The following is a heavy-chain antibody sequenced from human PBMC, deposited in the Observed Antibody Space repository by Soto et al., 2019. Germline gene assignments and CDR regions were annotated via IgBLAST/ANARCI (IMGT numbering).Heavy chain of an antibody. CDR3: ARNLGAKYGMDV. CDR1: GFPFSGSI. Sequence: EVQLVESGGGLVQPGGSLTLSCAGSGFPFSGSIIHWVRQAPGKGLEWVGRIRSKANNYATAFAASVQGRVTISREDSKNPAFLQMNSLKIEDTAVYFCARNLGAKYGMDVWGQGTTVTVSS. D-gene: IGHD1-26*01. CDR2: IRSKANNYAT. J-gene: IGHJ6*02. V-gene: IGHV3-73*02.